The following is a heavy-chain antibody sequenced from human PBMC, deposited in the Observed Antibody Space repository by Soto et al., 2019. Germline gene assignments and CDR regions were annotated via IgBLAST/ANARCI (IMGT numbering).Heavy chain of an antibody. CDR3: ARDYGDYGPLYFHYGMDX. V-gene: IGHV1-18*01. CDR2: ISDYNGNT. CDR1: GYTFTSYG. J-gene: IGHJ6*02. D-gene: IGHD4-17*01. Sequence: ASVKVSCKASGYTFTSYGISWVRQAPGQGLEWMGWISDYNGNTNYAQKLQGRVTMTTDTYTSTAYMELRSLRSDDTAVYYCARDYGDYGPLYFHYGMDXWGQGTTVTVS.